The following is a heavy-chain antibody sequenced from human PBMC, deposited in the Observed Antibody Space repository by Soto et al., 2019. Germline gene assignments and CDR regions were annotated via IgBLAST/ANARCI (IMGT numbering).Heavy chain of an antibody. V-gene: IGHV1-3*01. CDR3: ARGYGGYFHWFDP. CDR2: INAGNGNT. J-gene: IGHJ5*02. CDR1: GYTFTSYA. D-gene: IGHD5-12*01. Sequence: ASVKVSCKASGYTFTSYAMQWVRQAPGQRLEWMGWINAGNGNTKYSQKFQGRVTITRDTSASTAYMELSSLRSEDTAVYYCARGYGGYFHWFDPWGQGTLVTVSS.